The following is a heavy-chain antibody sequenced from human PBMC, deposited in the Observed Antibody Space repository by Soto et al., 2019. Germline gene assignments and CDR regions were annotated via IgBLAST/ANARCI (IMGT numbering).Heavy chain of an antibody. CDR2: INHSGST. Sequence: SETLSLTCAVYGGSFSGYYWSWIRQPPGKGLEWIGEINHSGSTNYNPSLKSRVTISVDTSKNQFSLKLSSVTAADTAVYYCARGPGPYYYYYMDVWGKGTTVTVSS. CDR3: ARGPGPYYYYYMDV. J-gene: IGHJ6*03. CDR1: GGSFSGYY. V-gene: IGHV4-34*01.